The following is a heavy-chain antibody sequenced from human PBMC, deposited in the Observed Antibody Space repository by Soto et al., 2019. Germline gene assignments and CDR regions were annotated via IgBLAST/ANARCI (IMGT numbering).Heavy chain of an antibody. CDR1: GDSVTSVSDY. J-gene: IGHJ4*02. CDR2: AAYSGGT. Sequence: SETLCLTCTVSGDSVTSVSDYWGWVRQPPGKGLEWIGSAAYSGGTYKNPSLKSRVTVSVDTSKNQFSLKLTSVTAADTAVYYCAKVVVGATSHSDFDSWGQGTLVTVSS. V-gene: IGHV4-39*01. D-gene: IGHD2-15*01. CDR3: AKVVVGATSHSDFDS.